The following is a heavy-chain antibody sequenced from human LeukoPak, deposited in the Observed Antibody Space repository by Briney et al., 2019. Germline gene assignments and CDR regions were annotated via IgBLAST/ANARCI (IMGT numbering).Heavy chain of an antibody. CDR2: ISDTGGNP. CDR3: AKGTMHDY. Sequence: GGSLRLSCAASGFTFSSDAMNWVRQAPGKGLEWVSGISDTGGNPYYADSVKGRYTISRDKSKNTLDLQMNSLRAEDTAVYYCAKGTMHDYWGQGTLVTVSA. CDR1: GFTFSSDA. D-gene: IGHD4/OR15-4a*01. V-gene: IGHV3-23*01. J-gene: IGHJ4*02.